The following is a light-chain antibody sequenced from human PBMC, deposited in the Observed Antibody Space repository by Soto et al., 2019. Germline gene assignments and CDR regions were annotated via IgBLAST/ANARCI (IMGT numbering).Light chain of an antibody. Sequence: EIVLTQSPGTLSLSPGERATLSCRASQSVSSSYLAWYQQKPGKAPRLLIYGASTRATCIPDRCSGSGSGTDFTTTIITLEPEEFEVYYCQRGRGTFGQGTEVEIK. J-gene: IGKJ1*01. V-gene: IGKV3-20*01. CDR1: QSVSSSY. CDR2: GAS. CDR3: QRGRGT.